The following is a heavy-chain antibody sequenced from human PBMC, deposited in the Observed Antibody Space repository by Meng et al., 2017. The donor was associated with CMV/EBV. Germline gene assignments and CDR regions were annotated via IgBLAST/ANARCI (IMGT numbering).Heavy chain of an antibody. Sequence: SLKISCAASGFTFDDYAMHWVRQAPGKGLEWVSGISWNSGSIGYADSVKGRFTISRDNAKNSLYLQMNSLRAEDTALYYCARDGRNFWSGDDAFDIWGQGTMVTVSS. V-gene: IGHV3-9*01. CDR2: ISWNSGSI. J-gene: IGHJ3*02. CDR1: GFTFDDYA. D-gene: IGHD3-3*01. CDR3: ARDGRNFWSGDDAFDI.